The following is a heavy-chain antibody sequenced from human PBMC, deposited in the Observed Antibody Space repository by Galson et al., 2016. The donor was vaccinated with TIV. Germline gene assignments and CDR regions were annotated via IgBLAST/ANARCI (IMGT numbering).Heavy chain of an antibody. V-gene: IGHV4-59*11. CDR2: IYYTGST. CDR3: ARVDYGGFHY. D-gene: IGHD4/OR15-4a*01. Sequence: SETLSLTCTVSGGPISSHYWSWIRQPPGKGLEWIGYIYYTGSTNYSPSLKRRATISLDTSKNQLSLRLSSVTAADTAVYYCARVDYGGFHYWGQGILVTVSS. CDR1: GGPISSHY. J-gene: IGHJ4*02.